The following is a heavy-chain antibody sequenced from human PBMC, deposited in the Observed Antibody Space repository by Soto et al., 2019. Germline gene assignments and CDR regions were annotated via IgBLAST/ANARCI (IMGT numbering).Heavy chain of an antibody. J-gene: IGHJ4*02. D-gene: IGHD3-22*01. V-gene: IGHV3-21*01. Sequence: EVQLVESGGGLVKPGGSLRLSCAASGFTFSSYSMNWVRQAPGKGLEWVSSISSSSSYIYYADSVKCRFTISRDNAKNSLYLQMNSLRAEDTAVYYCARGLYYYDSSAYYSPRGQGTLVTVSP. CDR1: GFTFSSYS. CDR3: ARGLYYYDSSAYYSP. CDR2: ISSSSSYI.